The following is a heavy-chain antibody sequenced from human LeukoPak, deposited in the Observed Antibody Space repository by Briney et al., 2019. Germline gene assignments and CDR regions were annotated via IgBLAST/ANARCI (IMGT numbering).Heavy chain of an antibody. D-gene: IGHD2-2*01. Sequence: SVKVSCKASGGTFSSYAISWVRQAPGQGLEWMGGIIPIFGTANYAQKFQGRVTITADESTSTAYMELSSLRSEDTAVYYSASYCSSTSCLIAGAFDIWGQGTMVTVSS. CDR2: IIPIFGTA. J-gene: IGHJ3*02. V-gene: IGHV1-69*13. CDR3: ASYCSSTSCLIAGAFDI. CDR1: GGTFSSYA.